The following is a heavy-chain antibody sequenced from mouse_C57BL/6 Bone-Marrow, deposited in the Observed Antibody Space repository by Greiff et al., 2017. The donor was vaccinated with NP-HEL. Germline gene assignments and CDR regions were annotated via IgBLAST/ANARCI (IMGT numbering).Heavy chain of an antibody. J-gene: IGHJ4*01. CDR3: ARGWSYYGYDDYAMDY. D-gene: IGHD2-2*01. CDR1: GYTFTSYG. CDR2: IYPRSGNT. V-gene: IGHV1-81*01. Sequence: VQLQQSGAELARPGASVKLSCKASGYTFTSYGISWVKQRTGQGLEWIGEIYPRSGNTYYNEKFKGKATLTADKSSSTAYMELRSLTSEDSAVYFCARGWSYYGYDDYAMDYWGQGTSVTVSS.